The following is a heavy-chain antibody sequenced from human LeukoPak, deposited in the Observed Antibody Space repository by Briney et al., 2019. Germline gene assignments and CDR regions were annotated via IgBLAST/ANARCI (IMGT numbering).Heavy chain of an antibody. CDR3: ARAARQGFTMIVVPFFYFDL. CDR1: GGSISSGAYD. V-gene: IGHV4-31*03. J-gene: IGHJ2*01. CDR2: INHSGST. D-gene: IGHD3-22*01. Sequence: SKTLSLTCTVSGGSISSGAYDWGWIRQHPKRGLEYVGYINHSGSTYYNPSLESRVTMSVDTSKNQFSLKLSSVTAADSAVYYCARAARQGFTMIVVPFFYFDLWGRGTLVTVSS.